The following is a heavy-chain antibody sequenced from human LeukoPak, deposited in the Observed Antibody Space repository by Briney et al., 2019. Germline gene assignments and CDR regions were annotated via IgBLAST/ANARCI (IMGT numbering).Heavy chain of an antibody. V-gene: IGHV3-7*01. Sequence: RGSLRLSCAASGFTFSDYWMSWVRQAPGKGLEWVADINQDETEKNHVDSVRGRFTISRDNAENSLYLQMNSLRDEDTALYYCARESRPEGRLIDIDFWGQGTLVTVSS. CDR2: INQDETEK. CDR1: GFTFSDYW. J-gene: IGHJ4*02. D-gene: IGHD1-1*01. CDR3: ARESRPEGRLIDIDF.